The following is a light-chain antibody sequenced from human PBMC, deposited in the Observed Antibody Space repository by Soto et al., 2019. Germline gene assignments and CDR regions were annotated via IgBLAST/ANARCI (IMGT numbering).Light chain of an antibody. Sequence: DIPMTQSPSTLSASIGDRVTITCRASQSISNWLAWYQQKPGKAPKLLIYDASNLQSGVPSRFSASGSGTEFTLTVSSLQPDDFASYYCQQYNSYPWTFGQGTKVEIK. CDR2: DAS. V-gene: IGKV1-5*01. J-gene: IGKJ1*01. CDR1: QSISNW. CDR3: QQYNSYPWT.